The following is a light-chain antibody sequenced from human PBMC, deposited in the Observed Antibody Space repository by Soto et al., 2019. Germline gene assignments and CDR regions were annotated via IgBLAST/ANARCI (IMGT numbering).Light chain of an antibody. CDR2: AAS. J-gene: IGKJ1*01. Sequence: DIQLTQSPSFLSASVGDRVTITCRASQGISSYLACYQQKPGKAPELLIYAASTLQSGVPSRFSGSGSGTDFSLTISSLQPEDSATYYCQQLNTYPPWTFGQGTKVEIK. CDR3: QQLNTYPPWT. CDR1: QGISSY. V-gene: IGKV1-9*01.